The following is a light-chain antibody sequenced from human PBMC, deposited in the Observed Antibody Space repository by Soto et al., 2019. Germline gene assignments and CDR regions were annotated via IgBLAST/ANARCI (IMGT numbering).Light chain of an antibody. CDR2: GAS. J-gene: IGKJ2*01. CDR1: QSVTSSY. Sequence: EIVLTQSPGTLSLSPGERATLSCRASQSVTSSYLAWYQQKPGQAPRLLIYGASSRATGIPDRFSGSGSGTDFTLTISRLKPEDFAVYYCQQYGSSPRTFGQGTKLEIK. V-gene: IGKV3-20*01. CDR3: QQYGSSPRT.